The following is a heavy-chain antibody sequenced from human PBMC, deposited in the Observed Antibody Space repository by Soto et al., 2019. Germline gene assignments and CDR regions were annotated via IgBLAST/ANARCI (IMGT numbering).Heavy chain of an antibody. CDR2: IIPIFGTA. CDR3: ARDSAQLWSRGYFDY. J-gene: IGHJ4*02. V-gene: IGHV1-69*01. CDR1: GGTFSSYA. D-gene: IGHD5-18*01. Sequence: VQLVQSGAEVKKPGSSVKVSCKASGGTFSSYAISWVRQAPGQGLEWMGGIIPIFGTANYAQKFQGRVTISADESTSTGYMELSSLRSEDTAVYYCARDSAQLWSRGYFDYWGQGTLVTDSS.